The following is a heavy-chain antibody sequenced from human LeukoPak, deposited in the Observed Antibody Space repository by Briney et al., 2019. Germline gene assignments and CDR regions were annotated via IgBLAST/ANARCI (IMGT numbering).Heavy chain of an antibody. V-gene: IGHV4-59*01. CDR3: ARDLTGYYFDN. J-gene: IGHJ4*02. CDR2: TYYSGST. CDR1: GGSISGCY. D-gene: IGHD1-20*01. Sequence: SQTLSLTCTVSGGSISGCYWNWIRQPPGKGLEWIGYTYYSGSTNYNPSLKSRVTISVDTLKNQVSLKLSSVTAADTAVYYCARDLTGYYFDNWGQGTLVTVSS.